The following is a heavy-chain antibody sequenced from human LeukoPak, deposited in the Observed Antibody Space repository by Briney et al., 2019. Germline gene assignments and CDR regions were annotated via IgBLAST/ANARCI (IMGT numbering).Heavy chain of an antibody. CDR3: AKGRNEDGDAALNY. CDR1: GFAFSSYS. V-gene: IGHV3-48*01. D-gene: IGHD4-17*01. CDR2: ISYSSSTI. Sequence: GGSLRLSCAASGFAFSSYSMNWVRQAPGKGLEWVSYISYSSSTIYYADSVKGRFTISRDNAKNTLYLQMNSLRAEDTAAYHCAKGRNEDGDAALNYWGQGTLVTVSS. J-gene: IGHJ4*02.